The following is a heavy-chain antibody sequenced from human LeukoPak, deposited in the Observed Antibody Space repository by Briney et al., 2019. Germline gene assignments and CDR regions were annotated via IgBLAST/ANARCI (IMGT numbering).Heavy chain of an antibody. J-gene: IGHJ5*02. CDR2: INPNSGGT. V-gene: IGHV1-2*02. CDR3: ARDLNNWIPSNWFDP. Sequence: GASVKVSCKASGHTFTGYYMHWVRQAPGQGLEWMGWINPNSGGTNYAQKFQGRVTMARDTSISTAYMELSRLRSDDTAVYYCARDLNNWIPSNWFDPWGQGTLVTVSS. CDR1: GHTFTGYY. D-gene: IGHD1-20*01.